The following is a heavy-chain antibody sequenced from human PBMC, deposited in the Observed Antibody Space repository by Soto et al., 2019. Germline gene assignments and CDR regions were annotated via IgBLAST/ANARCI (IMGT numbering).Heavy chain of an antibody. CDR3: AHTGGFPFNY. Sequence: QITLKESGPTLVKPTQTLTLTCTYSGFSLRTTGVGVGWIRQPPGKALEWLGIIYWNDDKRYSPSLKSRFTPPSAFPKSQVALKMTTMDLVATGTYYCAHTGGFPFNYWGKGTL. D-gene: IGHD3-16*01. CDR2: IYWNDDK. J-gene: IGHJ4*02. CDR1: GFSLRTTGVG. V-gene: IGHV2-5*01.